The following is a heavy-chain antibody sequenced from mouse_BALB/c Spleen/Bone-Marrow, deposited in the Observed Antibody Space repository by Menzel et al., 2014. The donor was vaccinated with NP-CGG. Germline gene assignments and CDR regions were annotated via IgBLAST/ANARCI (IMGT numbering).Heavy chain of an antibody. CDR3: ARPKVRATLDY. V-gene: IGHV1S81*02. CDR2: INPSNGRT. D-gene: IGHD3-1*01. J-gene: IGHJ2*01. CDR1: GYTFTSYW. Sequence: QVQLQQPGAELVKPGASVKLSCKASGYTFTSYWMHWVKQRPGQGLEWIGEINPSNGRTNYNEKFKNKATLTVDKSSSTAYMQVSSLTSEDSAVYYCARPKVRATLDYWGQGTTLTVSS.